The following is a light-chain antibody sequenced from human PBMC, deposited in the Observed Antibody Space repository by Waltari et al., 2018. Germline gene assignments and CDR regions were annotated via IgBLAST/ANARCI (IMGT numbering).Light chain of an antibody. CDR2: EVS. V-gene: IGLV2-14*01. J-gene: IGLJ1*01. CDR1: SSDVGAYNF. CDR3: SSYTTSTAPGV. Sequence: QSALTQPASVSGSPGQSITISCTGTSSDVGAYNFVSWYQQHPGKAPHPIIYEVSERPPVFSTRCSGSKSDNTASLTISGLQAEDEADYYCSSYTTSTAPGVFGAGTKVTVL.